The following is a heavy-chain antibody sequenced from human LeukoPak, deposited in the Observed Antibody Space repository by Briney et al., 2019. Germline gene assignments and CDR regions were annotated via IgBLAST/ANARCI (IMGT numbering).Heavy chain of an antibody. Sequence: SETLSLTCTVSGGSISSYYWSWIRQPPGKGLEWIGYIYYSGSTNYSPSLKSRVTISVDTSKNQFSLKLSSVTAADTAVYYCARGTNYDFWSGYYHNWFDPWGQGTLVTVSS. CDR3: ARGTNYDFWSGYYHNWFDP. CDR1: GGSISSYY. J-gene: IGHJ5*02. CDR2: IYYSGST. D-gene: IGHD3-3*01. V-gene: IGHV4-59*01.